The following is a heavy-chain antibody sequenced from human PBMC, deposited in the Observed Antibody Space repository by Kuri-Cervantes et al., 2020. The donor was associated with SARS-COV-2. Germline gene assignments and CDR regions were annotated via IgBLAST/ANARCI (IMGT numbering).Heavy chain of an antibody. Sequence: GESLKISCAASGFTFSGHWIHWVRQAPGKGLVWVSRINPDGSYTNNADSVKGRFTLSRDNAKNMLFLQMNSLRAEDTAVYYCASLGVVPAAVDIGWFDPWGQGTLVTVSS. CDR1: GFTFSGHW. CDR3: ASLGVVPAAVDIGWFDP. V-gene: IGHV3-74*01. CDR2: INPDGSYT. D-gene: IGHD2-2*01. J-gene: IGHJ5*02.